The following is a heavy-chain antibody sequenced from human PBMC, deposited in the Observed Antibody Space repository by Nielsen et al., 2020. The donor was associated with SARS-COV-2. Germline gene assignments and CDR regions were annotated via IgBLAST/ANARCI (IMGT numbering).Heavy chain of an antibody. CDR1: GGSISSGDYF. Sequence: SETLSLTCTVSGGSISSGDYFWSWIRQPPGKGLEWIGYISYSGSTYYNPSLKSRVTVSLDTSKNQFSLKLSSATAADTAVYYCARSFGDYEGGTYYYYYGMDVWGQGTTVTVSS. D-gene: IGHD4-17*01. V-gene: IGHV4-30-4*02. CDR3: ARSFGDYEGGTYYYYYGMDV. CDR2: ISYSGST. J-gene: IGHJ6*02.